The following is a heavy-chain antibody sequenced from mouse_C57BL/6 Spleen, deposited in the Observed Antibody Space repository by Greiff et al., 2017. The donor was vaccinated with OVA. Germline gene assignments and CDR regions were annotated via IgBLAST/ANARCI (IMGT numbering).Heavy chain of an antibody. CDR3: ARPYYSNYPYAMDY. CDR2: IWSDGST. V-gene: IGHV2-6*03. D-gene: IGHD2-5*01. J-gene: IGHJ4*01. CDR1: GFSLTSYG. Sequence: VQLQESGPGLVAPSQSLSITCTVSGFSLTSYGVHWVRQPPGKGLEWLVVIWSDGSTTYNSALKSRLSISKDNSKSQVFLKMNSLQTDDTAMYYCARPYYSNYPYAMDYWGQGTSVTVSS.